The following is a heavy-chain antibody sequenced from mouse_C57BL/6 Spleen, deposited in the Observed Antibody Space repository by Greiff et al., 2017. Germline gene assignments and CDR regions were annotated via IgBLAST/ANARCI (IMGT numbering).Heavy chain of an antibody. CDR2: FHPYNDDT. Sequence: QVTLKEPGAELVKPGASVKMSCKASGYTFTTYPIEWMKQNHGKSLEWIGNFHPYNDDTKYNEKFKGKATLTVEKSSSTVYLELSRLTSDDSAVYYCARGDYDEYFDYWGQGTTLTVSS. CDR1: GYTFTTYP. D-gene: IGHD2-4*01. J-gene: IGHJ2*01. CDR3: ARGDYDEYFDY. V-gene: IGHV1-47*01.